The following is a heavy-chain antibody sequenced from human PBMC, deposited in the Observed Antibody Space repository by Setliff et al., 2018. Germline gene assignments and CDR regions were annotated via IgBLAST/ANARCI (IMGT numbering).Heavy chain of an antibody. Sequence: ASVKVSCKASGYTFTSYDINWMRQASGQGLEWMGWISAYNGNTNYSKKFQGRLTITRDTSANTAYMELSSLRSEDTALYYCARYNWNTNWFDPWGQGTLVTVSS. V-gene: IGHV1-18*01. J-gene: IGHJ5*02. CDR3: ARYNWNTNWFDP. CDR2: ISAYNGNT. CDR1: GYTFTSYD. D-gene: IGHD1-20*01.